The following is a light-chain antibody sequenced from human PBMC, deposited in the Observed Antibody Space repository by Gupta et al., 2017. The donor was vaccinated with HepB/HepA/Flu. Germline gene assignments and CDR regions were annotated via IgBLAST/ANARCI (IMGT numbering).Light chain of an antibody. V-gene: IGLV3-19*01. Sequence: SSELTQAPAVSVSLAPGVRITCHVDSLRSYYASWYQQKQGQATVLVIYGKNNRPSGIPDRFSGSSSGNTASLIITGAQAEEEADYYCKSRDSSGKGVVFGGGTKLTVL. CDR1: SLRSYY. J-gene: IGLJ2*01. CDR3: KSRDSSGKGVV. CDR2: GKN.